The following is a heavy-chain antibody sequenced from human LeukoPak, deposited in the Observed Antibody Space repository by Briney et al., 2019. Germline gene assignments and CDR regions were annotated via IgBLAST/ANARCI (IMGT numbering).Heavy chain of an antibody. Sequence: PSETLSLTCIVSGGSISSYYWSWIRQPAGKGLEWIGRIYTSGSANYNPSLKSRATISADTSKNQISLKLSSVTAADTAVYYCARDRPGGSSLDYWGQGTLVTVSS. CDR2: IYTSGSA. V-gene: IGHV4-4*07. CDR1: GGSISSYY. J-gene: IGHJ4*02. CDR3: ARDRPGGSSLDY. D-gene: IGHD6-13*01.